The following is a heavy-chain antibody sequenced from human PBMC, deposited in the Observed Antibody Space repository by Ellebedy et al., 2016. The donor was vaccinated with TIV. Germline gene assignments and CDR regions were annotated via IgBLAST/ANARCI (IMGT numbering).Heavy chain of an antibody. J-gene: IGHJ4*02. CDR1: GFTFGIYR. V-gene: IGHV3-7*01. Sequence: GGSLRLXXTASGFTFGIYRMSWVRQAPGKGLEWVANIEPDGSEKSYAKFVEGRFAISRDNAKSSVFLQMRSLRLEDTAVYYCAVLAAAVRFDFWGQGSPVTVSS. CDR3: AVLAAAVRFDF. CDR2: IEPDGSEK. D-gene: IGHD6-25*01.